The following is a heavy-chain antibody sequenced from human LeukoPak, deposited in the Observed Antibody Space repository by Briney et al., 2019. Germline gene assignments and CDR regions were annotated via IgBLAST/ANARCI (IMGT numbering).Heavy chain of an antibody. D-gene: IGHD4-23*01. V-gene: IGHV4-39*07. J-gene: IGHJ4*02. CDR1: GDSISIHNYY. Sequence: PSETLSLTCTVSGDSISIHNYYWSWIRQPPGKGLEWIGEINHSGSTNYNPSLKSRVTISVDTSKNQFSLKLSSVTAADTAVYYCARAPVVRWYDYWGQGTLVTVSS. CDR3: ARAPVVRWYDY. CDR2: INHSGST.